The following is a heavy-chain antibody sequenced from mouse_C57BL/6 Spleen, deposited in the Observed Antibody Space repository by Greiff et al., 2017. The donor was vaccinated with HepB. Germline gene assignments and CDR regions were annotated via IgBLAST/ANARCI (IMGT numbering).Heavy chain of an antibody. CDR2: ISSGGSYT. CDR1: GFTFSSYG. CDR3: ARHYYGSSSVFDY. Sequence: EVKVVESGGDLVKPGGSLKLSCAASGFTFSSYGMSWVRQTPDKRLEWVATISSGGSYTYYPDSVKGRFTISRDNAKNTLYLQMSSLKSEDTAMYYCARHYYGSSSVFDYWGQGTTLTVSS. V-gene: IGHV5-6*01. D-gene: IGHD1-1*01. J-gene: IGHJ2*01.